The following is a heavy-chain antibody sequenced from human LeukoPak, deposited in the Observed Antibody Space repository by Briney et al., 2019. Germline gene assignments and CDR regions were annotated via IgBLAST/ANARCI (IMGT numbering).Heavy chain of an antibody. J-gene: IGHJ2*01. Sequence: ETLSLTCAVSGYSISSGYYWGWVRQAPGKGLEWVSSISSSSSYIYYADSVKGRSTISRDNAKNSLYLQMNSLRAEDTAVYYCARAPQPASIAARPRYFDLWGRGTLVTVSS. V-gene: IGHV3-21*01. D-gene: IGHD6-6*01. CDR2: ISSSSSYI. CDR1: GYSISSGYY. CDR3: ARAPQPASIAARPRYFDL.